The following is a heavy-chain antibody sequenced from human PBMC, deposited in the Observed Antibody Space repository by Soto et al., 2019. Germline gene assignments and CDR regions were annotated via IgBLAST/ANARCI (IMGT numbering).Heavy chain of an antibody. J-gene: IGHJ4*02. V-gene: IGHV4-31*03. CDR2: IYCSGST. Sequence: PWETLSLTCTVSGGSISRGGYYWTWIRQHPGKGLYWIGFIYCSGSTYYNPSLKIRVTISVDTSKNQFSLKLSSVTAADTAVYFCAREPLTWGQGTLVTVSS. CDR1: GGSISRGGYY. CDR3: AREPLT.